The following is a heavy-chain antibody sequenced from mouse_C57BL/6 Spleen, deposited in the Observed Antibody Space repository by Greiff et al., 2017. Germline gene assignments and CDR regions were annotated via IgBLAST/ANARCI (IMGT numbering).Heavy chain of an antibody. J-gene: IGHJ1*03. Sequence: LQQSGPELVKPGASVKISCKASGYSFTDYNMNWVKQSNGKSLEWIGVINPNYGTTSYNQKFKGKATLTVDQSSSTAYMQLNSVTSEDSAVYYCASRGGGRKYCDVWGTGTTVTVSS. D-gene: IGHD3-3*01. CDR1: GYSFTDYN. CDR2: INPNYGTT. CDR3: ASRGGGRKYCDV. V-gene: IGHV1-39*01.